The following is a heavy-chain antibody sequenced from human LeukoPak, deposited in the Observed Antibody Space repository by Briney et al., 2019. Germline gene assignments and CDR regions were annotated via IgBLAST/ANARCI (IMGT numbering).Heavy chain of an antibody. J-gene: IGHJ5*02. Sequence: GGSLRLSCAASGFTFSSYAMSWVRQAPGKGLEWVSAINGSGGSTYYADSVKGRFTISRDNSKNTLYLQMNSLRAEDTAVYYCAKDRGAARLFHWFDPWGQGTLVTVSS. CDR2: INGSGGST. V-gene: IGHV3-23*01. CDR3: AKDRGAARLFHWFDP. D-gene: IGHD6-6*01. CDR1: GFTFSSYA.